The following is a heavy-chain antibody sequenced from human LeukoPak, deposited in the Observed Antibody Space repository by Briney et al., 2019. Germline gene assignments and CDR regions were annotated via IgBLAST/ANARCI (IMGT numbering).Heavy chain of an antibody. CDR2: INHSGST. V-gene: IGHV4-34*01. D-gene: IGHD3-10*01. Sequence: TSETLSLTCTVSGGSISSYYWSWIRQPPGRGLEWIGEINHSGSTNYNPSLKSRVTISVDTSKNQFSLKLSSVTAADTAVYYCARAGYGSGSYDYWGQGTLVTVSS. CDR1: GGSISSYY. J-gene: IGHJ4*02. CDR3: ARAGYGSGSYDY.